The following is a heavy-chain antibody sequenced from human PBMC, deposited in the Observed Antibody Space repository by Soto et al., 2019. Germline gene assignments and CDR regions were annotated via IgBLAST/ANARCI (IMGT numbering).Heavy chain of an antibody. CDR2: INPNSGGT. Sequence: ASVKVSCKASGYTFTGYYMHWVRQAPGQGLEWMGWINPNSGGTNYAQKFQGWVTMTRDTSISTAYMELSRLRSDDTAVYYCARGLGYCSGGSCYSWWIDPWGQGTLVTVSS. V-gene: IGHV1-2*04. CDR1: GYTFTGYY. CDR3: ARGLGYCSGGSCYSWWIDP. D-gene: IGHD2-15*01. J-gene: IGHJ5*02.